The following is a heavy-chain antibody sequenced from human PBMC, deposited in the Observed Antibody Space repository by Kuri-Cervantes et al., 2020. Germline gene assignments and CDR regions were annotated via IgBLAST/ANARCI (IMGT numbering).Heavy chain of an antibody. J-gene: IGHJ6*03. Sequence: GESLKISCAASGFTFSNAWMSWVRQAPGKGLEWVGRIRSNTDGGTTEYAASVKGKFIISRDDSKSIAYLQVNSLKTEDTAVYYCTRGGAAAALDYYYMDVWGKGTTVTVSS. CDR2: IRSNTDGGTT. CDR3: TRGGAAAALDYYYMDV. V-gene: IGHV3-15*01. CDR1: GFTFSNAW. D-gene: IGHD6-13*01.